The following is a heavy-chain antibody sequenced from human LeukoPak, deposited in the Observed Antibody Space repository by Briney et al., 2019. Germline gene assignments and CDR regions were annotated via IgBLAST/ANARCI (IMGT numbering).Heavy chain of an antibody. D-gene: IGHD4-17*01. CDR1: GFFFGAYA. J-gene: IGHJ6*03. Sequence: GGSLRLSCTTSGFFFGAYAMSWFRQAPGKGLEWVGFIRSKTYGGAIEYAASVKGRFTISRDDSKDIAYLQMNSLKTEDTAVYYCARDQLGGDPDDYYYYYMDVWGKGTTVTVSS. CDR3: ARDQLGGDPDDYYYYYMDV. V-gene: IGHV3-49*03. CDR2: IRSKTYGGAI.